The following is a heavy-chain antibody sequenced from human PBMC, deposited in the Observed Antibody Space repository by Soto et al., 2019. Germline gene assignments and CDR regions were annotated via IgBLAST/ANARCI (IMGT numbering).Heavy chain of an antibody. CDR3: ARDTDYGDSQTLDYFDY. D-gene: IGHD4-17*01. V-gene: IGHV1-3*01. CDR1: GYTFTSYA. J-gene: IGHJ4*02. Sequence: ASVKVSCKASGYTFTSYAMHWVRQAPGQRLEWMGWISADNGNTNYAQKFEGRVTMTTDTSTSTAYMELRSLRYDDTAVYYCARDTDYGDSQTLDYFDYWGQGTLVTVSS. CDR2: ISADNGNT.